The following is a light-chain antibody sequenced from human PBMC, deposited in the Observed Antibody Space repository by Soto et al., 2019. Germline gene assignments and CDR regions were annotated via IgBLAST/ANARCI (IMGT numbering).Light chain of an antibody. CDR2: GVS. V-gene: IGKV3-15*01. CDR3: QQYDNWPPWT. Sequence: DTVMTQSPATLSLSPGETATLSCRASESVGSHLAWYQQIPGQAPRLLIYGVSTRATGIPARFRGSGSETEFSLTITSLQSEDFGVYFCQQYDNWPPWTFGQGTKVEI. J-gene: IGKJ1*01. CDR1: ESVGSH.